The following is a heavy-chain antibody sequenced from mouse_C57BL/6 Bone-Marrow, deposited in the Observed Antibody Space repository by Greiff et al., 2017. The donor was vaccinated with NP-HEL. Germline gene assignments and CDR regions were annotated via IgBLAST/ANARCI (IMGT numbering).Heavy chain of an antibody. Sequence: EVQVVESGGGLVQPKGSLKLSCAASGFSFNTYAMNWVRQAPGTGLEWVARIRSKSNNYATYYADSVKDRFTISRDDSESMLYLQMNNLKTEDTAMDYCVRQGIYYGNLYFDYWGQGTTLTVSS. J-gene: IGHJ2*01. V-gene: IGHV10-1*01. CDR3: VRQGIYYGNLYFDY. CDR1: GFSFNTYA. CDR2: IRSKSNNYAT. D-gene: IGHD2-1*01.